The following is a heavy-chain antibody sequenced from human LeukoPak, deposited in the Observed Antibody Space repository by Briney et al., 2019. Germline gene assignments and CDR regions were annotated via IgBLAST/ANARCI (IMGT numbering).Heavy chain of an antibody. CDR2: ISSGSSYI. Sequence: MSGGSLRLSCAASGFTFSNYSMNWVRQAPGKGLEWVSSISSGSSYIYYADSMKGRFTISRDNAKNSLYLQMNSLRAEDTAVYYCARDGSGSFDYWGQGTLVTVSS. CDR1: GFTFSNYS. CDR3: ARDGSGSFDY. V-gene: IGHV3-21*01. J-gene: IGHJ4*02. D-gene: IGHD3-10*01.